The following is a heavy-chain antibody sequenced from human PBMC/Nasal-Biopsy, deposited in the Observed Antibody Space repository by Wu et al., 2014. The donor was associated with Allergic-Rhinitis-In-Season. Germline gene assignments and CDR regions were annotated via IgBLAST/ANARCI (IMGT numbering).Heavy chain of an antibody. Sequence: LRLSCAASGFTFSNYAMNWVRQAPGKGLEWVCAISASGHTTAYADSVKGRFTISRDASENTLYLAMNSLRAEDTAVYYCAKGYGSSWGQGTIVTVSS. D-gene: IGHD6-13*01. J-gene: IGHJ3*01. CDR3: AKGYGSS. V-gene: IGHV3-23*01. CDR1: GFTFSNYA. CDR2: ISASGHTT.